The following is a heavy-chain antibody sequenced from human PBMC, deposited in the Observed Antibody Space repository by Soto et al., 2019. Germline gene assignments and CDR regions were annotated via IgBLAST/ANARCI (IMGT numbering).Heavy chain of an antibody. J-gene: IGHJ4*02. CDR1: GFTIDDYA. Sequence: EVQLVESGGGLVQPGRSLRLSCAASGFTIDDYAMLWVRQVPGKGLEWVSGISSNSDTIDYADSVKGRFTISRDNAKNSLFLQMNTLRPEDTALYYCVKDMKWGGMTTIHYFDSWGQGTLVTVSS. CDR2: ISSNSDTI. CDR3: VKDMKWGGMTTIHYFDS. V-gene: IGHV3-9*01. D-gene: IGHD1-26*01.